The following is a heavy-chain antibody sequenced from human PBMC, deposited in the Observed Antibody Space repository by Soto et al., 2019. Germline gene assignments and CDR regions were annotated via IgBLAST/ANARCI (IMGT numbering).Heavy chain of an antibody. D-gene: IGHD3-3*01. CDR2: ISSGSGDI. J-gene: IGHJ3*01. CDR1: GFTFRSYG. Sequence: GGSLRLSCEASGFTFRSYGMTWARQAPGKGLEWVAYISSGSGDIFYADSVTGRFTISRDNTRNSVFLHMDRLRDADSALYYCAKRATSGAFEGRAFDVWGQGTMVTVSS. CDR3: AKRATSGAFEGRAFDV. V-gene: IGHV3-21*05.